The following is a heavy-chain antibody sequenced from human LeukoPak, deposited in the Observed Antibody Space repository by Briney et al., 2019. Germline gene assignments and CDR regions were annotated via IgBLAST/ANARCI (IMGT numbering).Heavy chain of an antibody. CDR2: ISGDGGSI. CDR1: GFAFNDFT. J-gene: IGHJ4*02. D-gene: IGHD6-19*01. V-gene: IGHV3-43*01. CDR3: AEEHISGWPNFDS. Sequence: PGGSLRLSCAASGFAFNDFTMHWVRQPPGKGLEWISLISGDGGSIYYADSVKGRFTISRDKSRDSLSLYLQMNSLRADDSALYYCAEEHISGWPNFDSWGQGTLVTVSS.